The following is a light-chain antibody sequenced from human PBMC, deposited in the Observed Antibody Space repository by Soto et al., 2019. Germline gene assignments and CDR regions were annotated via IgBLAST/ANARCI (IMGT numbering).Light chain of an antibody. J-gene: IGKJ1*01. CDR1: QSVSSN. CDR3: QQYNNWHPVT. Sequence: EIVMTQSPATLSVSPGERATLSCRASQSVSSNLAWYQQKPGQAPRLLIYGASTMATGIPARFSGSGSGTAFILPISSCLSDDFLVSYCQQYNNWHPVTFGQGTKVDIK. CDR2: GAS. V-gene: IGKV3-15*01.